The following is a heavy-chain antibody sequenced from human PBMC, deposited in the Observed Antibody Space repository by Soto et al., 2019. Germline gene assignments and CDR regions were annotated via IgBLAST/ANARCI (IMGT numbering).Heavy chain of an antibody. Sequence: QVQLVQSGAEVKKPGSSVKVSCKASGGTFSSYAISWVRQAPGQGLEWMGGTIPIFGTANYAQKFQGRVTITADESTSTAYMELSSLRSEDTAVYYCARDKGDVDTAMAPFDYWGQGTLVTVSS. CDR2: TIPIFGTA. D-gene: IGHD5-18*01. CDR1: GGTFSSYA. J-gene: IGHJ4*02. V-gene: IGHV1-69*01. CDR3: ARDKGDVDTAMAPFDY.